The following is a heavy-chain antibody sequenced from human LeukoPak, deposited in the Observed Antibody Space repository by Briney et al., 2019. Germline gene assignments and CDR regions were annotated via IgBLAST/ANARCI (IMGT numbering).Heavy chain of an antibody. Sequence: SETLSLTCAVYGGSFSGYYWSWIRQPPGKGLEWIGEINHSGSTNYNPSLKSRVTTSVDTSKNQFSLKLSSVTAADTAVYYCARARDMVRGVIRRYYFDYWGQGTLVTVSS. J-gene: IGHJ4*02. CDR2: INHSGST. CDR3: ARARDMVRGVIRRYYFDY. D-gene: IGHD3-10*01. V-gene: IGHV4-34*01. CDR1: GGSFSGYY.